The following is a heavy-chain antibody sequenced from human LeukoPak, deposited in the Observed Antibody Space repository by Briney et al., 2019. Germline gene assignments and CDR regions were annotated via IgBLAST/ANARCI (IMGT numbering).Heavy chain of an antibody. D-gene: IGHD3-9*01. Sequence: PGGSLRLSCAASGFIVSSSYMSWVRQAPGKGLEGVSIIHSGGNTYYPDSVKGRFTISRDNSKNTMSLQMSSLRAEDAAVYYCVSHSDTLTSYSFDYWGQGTLVTVSS. J-gene: IGHJ4*02. V-gene: IGHV3-53*01. CDR1: GFIVSSSY. CDR2: IHSGGNT. CDR3: VSHSDTLTSYSFDY.